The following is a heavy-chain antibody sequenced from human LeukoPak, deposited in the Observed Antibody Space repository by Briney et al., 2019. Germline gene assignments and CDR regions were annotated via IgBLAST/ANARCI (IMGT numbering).Heavy chain of an antibody. CDR2: ISYDGSNK. J-gene: IGHJ4*02. D-gene: IGHD1/OR15-1a*01. Sequence: PGGSLRLSCAASGFTFSSYAMHWVRQAPGKGLEWVAVISYDGSNKYYADSAKGRFTISRDNSKNTLYLQMNSLRAEDTSIYYCATEQEGRRAAFDYWGQGTLVTVAS. CDR1: GFTFSSYA. V-gene: IGHV3-30*04. CDR3: ATEQEGRRAAFDY.